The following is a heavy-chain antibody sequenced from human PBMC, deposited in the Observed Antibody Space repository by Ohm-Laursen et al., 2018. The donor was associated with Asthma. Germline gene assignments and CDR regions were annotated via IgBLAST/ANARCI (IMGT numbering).Heavy chain of an antibody. CDR3: AREVMYYYDSSGYLDY. CDR1: GGSISSGGYY. J-gene: IGHJ4*02. V-gene: IGHV4-30-4*08. D-gene: IGHD3-22*01. Sequence: TLSLTCTVSGGSISSGGYYWSWIRQHPGKGLEWIGYIYYSGSTYYNPSLKSRVTISVDTSKNQFSLKLSSVTAADTAVYYCAREVMYYYDSSGYLDYWGQGTLVTVSS. CDR2: IYYSGST.